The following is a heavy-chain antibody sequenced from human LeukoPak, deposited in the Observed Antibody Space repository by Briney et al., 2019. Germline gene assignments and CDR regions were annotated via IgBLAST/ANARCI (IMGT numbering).Heavy chain of an antibody. CDR2: IIPIFGTA. V-gene: IGHV1-69*13. CDR1: GGTFSSYA. D-gene: IGHD2-2*01. CDR3: AKVVVPAAMDNNNWFDP. Sequence: SVKVSCKASGGTFSSYAISWVRQAPGQGLEWMGGIIPIFGTANYAQKFQGRVTITADESTSTAYMELSSLRSEDTAVYYCAKVVVPAAMDNNNWFDPWGQGTLVTVSS. J-gene: IGHJ5*02.